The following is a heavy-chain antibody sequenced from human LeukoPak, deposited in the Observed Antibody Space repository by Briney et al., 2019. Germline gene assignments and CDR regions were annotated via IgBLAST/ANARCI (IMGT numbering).Heavy chain of an antibody. J-gene: IGHJ3*02. CDR3: AKESDAFDI. CDR1: GFTFSGYG. V-gene: IGHV3-30*18. Sequence: GGSLRLSCAASGFTFSGYGMHWVRQAPGKEPEWVSFISNDGSNKYYADSVKGRFTISRDNSKNTLYLQVNSLRAEDTAVYYCAKESDAFDIRGQGTMVTVSS. CDR2: ISNDGSNK.